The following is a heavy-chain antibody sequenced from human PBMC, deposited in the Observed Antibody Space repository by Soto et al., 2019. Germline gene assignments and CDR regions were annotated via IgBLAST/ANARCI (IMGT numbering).Heavy chain of an antibody. V-gene: IGHV1-18*01. J-gene: IGHJ6*03. Sequence: ASVKVSCKASGYTFTSYGISWVRQAPGQGLEWMGWISAYNGNTNYAQKLQGRVTMTTDTSTSTAYMELRSLRSDDTAVYYCAREVGYCSGGSCLTDYYYYYMDVWGKGTTVTVSS. CDR1: GYTFTSYG. D-gene: IGHD2-15*01. CDR2: ISAYNGNT. CDR3: AREVGYCSGGSCLTDYYYYYMDV.